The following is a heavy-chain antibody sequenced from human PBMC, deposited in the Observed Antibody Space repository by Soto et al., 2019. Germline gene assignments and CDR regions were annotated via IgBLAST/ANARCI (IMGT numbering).Heavy chain of an antibody. CDR1: GFMLSVYS. V-gene: IGHV3-21*01. J-gene: IGHJ5*02. Sequence: VGSLRLSCAASGFMLSVYSMNWVRQAPGKGLEWVSSISSSSGYIYYADSVKGRFTISRDNAKKSLYLQMDSLRADDTAVYYCTRGGGFVPDAIGPWFDPWGQGTLVTVSS. CDR2: ISSSSGYI. D-gene: IGHD3-16*01. CDR3: TRGGGFVPDAIGPWFDP.